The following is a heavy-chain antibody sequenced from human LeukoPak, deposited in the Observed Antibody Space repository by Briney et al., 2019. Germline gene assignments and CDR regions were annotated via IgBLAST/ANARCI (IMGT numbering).Heavy chain of an antibody. J-gene: IGHJ6*03. Sequence: GGSLRLSCAASGFTFSSYSMNWVRQAPGKGLVWVSRIRTDGTITTYADPVKGRFSISRDNAKNTLYLQVNSLRVEDTAVYYCAREGTGSYMDVWGKGTTVTVSS. D-gene: IGHD1/OR15-1a*01. CDR3: AREGTGSYMDV. CDR1: GFTFSSYS. V-gene: IGHV3-74*03. CDR2: IRTDGTIT.